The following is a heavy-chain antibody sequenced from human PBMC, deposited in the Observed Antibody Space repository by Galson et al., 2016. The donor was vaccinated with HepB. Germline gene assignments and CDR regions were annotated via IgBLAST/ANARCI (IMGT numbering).Heavy chain of an antibody. V-gene: IGHV3-23*01. J-gene: IGHJ4*02. CDR3: ATDTNPGGYAPHD. CDR1: GFTFNSYA. D-gene: IGHD2-2*01. CDR2: ISGSGGIR. Sequence: SLRLSCAASGFTFNSYAMNWVRQAAGKGLEWVSLISGSGGIRHYADSVKGRFTLSRDNSQNTVYLQMNSLRAEDTAVYYCATDTNPGGYAPHDWGQGTLVSVSS.